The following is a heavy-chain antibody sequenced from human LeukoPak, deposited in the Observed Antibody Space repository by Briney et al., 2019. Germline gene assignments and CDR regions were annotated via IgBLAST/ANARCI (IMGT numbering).Heavy chain of an antibody. J-gene: IGHJ4*02. CDR1: GYSFTSYW. Sequence: GESLKISCKGSGYSFTSYWISWVRQMPGKGLEWMGRIDPSDSYTNYSPSFQGHVTISADKSISTAYLQWSSLKASVTAMYYCARELSGSYSKAYDYWGQGTLVTVSS. D-gene: IGHD3-10*01. V-gene: IGHV5-10-1*01. CDR3: ARELSGSYSKAYDY. CDR2: IDPSDSYT.